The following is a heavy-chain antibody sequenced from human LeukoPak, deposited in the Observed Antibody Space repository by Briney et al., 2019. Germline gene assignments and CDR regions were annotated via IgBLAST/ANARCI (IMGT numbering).Heavy chain of an antibody. CDR2: INHSGST. D-gene: IGHD3-10*01. V-gene: IGHV4-34*01. CDR3: ARVLLWFGEGGMDV. J-gene: IGHJ6*04. CDR1: GGSFSGCY. Sequence: PSETLSLTCAVYGGSFSGCYWSWIRQPPGKGLEWIGEINHSGSTNYNPSLKSRVTISVDTSKNQFSLKLSSVTAADTAVYYCARVLLWFGEGGMDVWGKGTTVTVSS.